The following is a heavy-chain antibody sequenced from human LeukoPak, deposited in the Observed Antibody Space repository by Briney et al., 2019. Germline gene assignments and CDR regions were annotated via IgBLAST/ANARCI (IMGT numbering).Heavy chain of an antibody. Sequence: SETLSLTCTVSGGSISSYYWSWIRQPPGKGLEWIGYIYYSGSTNYNPSLKSRVTISVDTSKNQFSLNLSSVTAADTAVYYCARGGYSYGPHLDYWGQGILVTVSS. D-gene: IGHD5-18*01. CDR2: IYYSGST. CDR1: GGSISSYY. CDR3: ARGGYSYGPHLDY. V-gene: IGHV4-59*01. J-gene: IGHJ4*02.